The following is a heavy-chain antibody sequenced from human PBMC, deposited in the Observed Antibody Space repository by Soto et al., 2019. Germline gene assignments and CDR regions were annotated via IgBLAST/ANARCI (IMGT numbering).Heavy chain of an antibody. D-gene: IGHD3-3*02. CDR1: GYTFTSHA. Sequence: QVQLVQSGAEVKESGASMKVSCKASGYTFTSHAIHWVRQAPGQRLEWMGRINAGSGNTRYSEKFQFRVAMTRDTSATTAYMELSSLRSEDTGVYYCARAASIAASGIFFQHWGQGTPVIVSS. J-gene: IGHJ1*01. V-gene: IGHV1-3*01. CDR3: ARAASIAASGIFFQH. CDR2: INAGSGNT.